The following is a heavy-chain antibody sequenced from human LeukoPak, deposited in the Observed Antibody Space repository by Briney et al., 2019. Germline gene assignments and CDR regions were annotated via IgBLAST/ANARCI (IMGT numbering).Heavy chain of an antibody. D-gene: IGHD2-21*01. V-gene: IGHV4-59*01. CDR1: VDSISSYY. J-gene: IGHJ5*02. CDR2: IYYSGNT. CDR3: ASGLRRDWFDP. Sequence: SGSLSLTWTVSVDSISSYYWSWIRESPGKGLEWIGFIYYSGNTNSNPSLKSRVTMSVDTSKNQFSLRLTSVTAADTAVYYCASGLRRDWFDPWGQGTLVTVSS.